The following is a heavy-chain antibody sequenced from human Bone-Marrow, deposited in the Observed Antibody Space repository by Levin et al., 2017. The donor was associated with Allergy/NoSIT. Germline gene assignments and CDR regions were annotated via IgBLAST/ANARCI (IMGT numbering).Heavy chain of an antibody. CDR2: ISSTSSYL. Sequence: GESLKISCAVSGFTFSGYSMNWVRQAPGKGLEWVSSISSTSSYLYYADSVKGRFTISRDNAKNSLFLQMNNLRAEDTAVYYCARRSENWNYLDYWGQGTLVTVSS. V-gene: IGHV3-21*01. CDR3: ARRSENWNYLDY. D-gene: IGHD1-1*01. J-gene: IGHJ4*02. CDR1: GFTFSGYS.